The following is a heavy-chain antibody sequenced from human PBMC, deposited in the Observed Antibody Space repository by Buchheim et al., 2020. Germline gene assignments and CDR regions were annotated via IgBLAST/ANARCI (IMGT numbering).Heavy chain of an antibody. V-gene: IGHV3-30*04. Sequence: QVQLVESGGGVVQPGRSLRLSCAASGFTFSSYAMHWVRQAPGKGLEWVAVISYDGSNKYYADSVKGRFTISRDNSKNTLYLQVNSLRAEDTAVYYCARDGDYYDSSGYYDYWGQGTL. CDR2: ISYDGSNK. D-gene: IGHD3-22*01. CDR1: GFTFSSYA. J-gene: IGHJ4*02. CDR3: ARDGDYYDSSGYYDY.